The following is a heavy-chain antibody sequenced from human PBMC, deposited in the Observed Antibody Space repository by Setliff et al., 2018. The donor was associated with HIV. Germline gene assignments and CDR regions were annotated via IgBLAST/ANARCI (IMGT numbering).Heavy chain of an antibody. CDR1: GGSISSHY. D-gene: IGHD3-10*01. CDR3: ARLSGGMVPNS. CDR2: IYYSGST. J-gene: IGHJ4*02. Sequence: SETLSLTCTVSGGSISSHYWSWIRQPPGKGLEWIGSIYYSGSTNHNPSLNSRATTSIDTPKNQFSLKLNSVTAADTAVYYCARLSGGMVPNSWGQGTLVTVSS. V-gene: IGHV4-59*08.